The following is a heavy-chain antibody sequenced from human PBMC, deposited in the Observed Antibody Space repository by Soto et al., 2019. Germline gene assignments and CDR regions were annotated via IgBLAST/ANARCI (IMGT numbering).Heavy chain of an antibody. D-gene: IGHD3-10*01. Sequence: GESLKISCKGSGYSFAGYWITWVRQKPGKGLEWMGRIDPSDSQTYYSPSFRGHVTISVTKSITTVFLQWSSLRASDTAVYYCAKDRALGFGDTPDYWGQGTLATVSS. CDR3: AKDRALGFGDTPDY. CDR1: GYSFAGYW. CDR2: IDPSDSQT. J-gene: IGHJ4*02. V-gene: IGHV5-10-1*01.